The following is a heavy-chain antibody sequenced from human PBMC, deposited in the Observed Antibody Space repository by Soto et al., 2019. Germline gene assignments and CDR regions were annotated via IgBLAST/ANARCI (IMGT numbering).Heavy chain of an antibody. CDR1: GFTFSSYA. CDR3: ARTLNPYYYYYGMDV. CDR2: ISYDGSNK. V-gene: IGHV3-30-3*01. Sequence: QVQLVESGGGVVQPGRSLRLSCAASGFTFSSYAMHWVRQAPGKGLEWVAVISYDGSNKYYADSVKGRFTISRDNSKNTLYLQMNSLRAEDTAVYYCARTLNPYYYYYGMDVWGQGTTVTVSS. J-gene: IGHJ6*02.